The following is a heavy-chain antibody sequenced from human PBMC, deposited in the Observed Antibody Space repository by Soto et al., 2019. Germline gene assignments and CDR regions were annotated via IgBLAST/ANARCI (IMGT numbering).Heavy chain of an antibody. CDR2: VYYSGST. CDR3: AGGYRYDY. Sequence: TSETLCLTCTVSGGSISRGGYYWNWIRQHPGKGLEWIGYVYYSGSTYYNPSLKSRVTISLDTSEDQFSLKLSSVTAADTAVYYCAGGYRYDYWGQGTLVTVSS. J-gene: IGHJ4*02. D-gene: IGHD2-2*02. V-gene: IGHV4-31*03. CDR1: GGSISRGGYY.